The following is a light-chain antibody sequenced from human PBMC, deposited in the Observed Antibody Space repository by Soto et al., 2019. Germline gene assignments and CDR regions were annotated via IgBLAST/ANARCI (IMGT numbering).Light chain of an antibody. CDR1: QNIANDY. CDR2: DAS. Sequence: EVALTQSPGTLSLSPGARATLSCRASQNIANDYLTWYQQKPGQAPRVLIYDASTRATGIPDRFSGSGSGTDFTLTISRLEPEDFAMYYCQQYGSSPWTFGQGTKMEI. CDR3: QQYGSSPWT. V-gene: IGKV3-20*01. J-gene: IGKJ1*01.